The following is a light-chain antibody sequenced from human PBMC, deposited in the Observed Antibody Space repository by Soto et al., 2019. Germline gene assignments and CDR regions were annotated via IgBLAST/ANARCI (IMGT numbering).Light chain of an antibody. CDR2: LGS. V-gene: IGKV2-28*01. CDR1: QSRLHSNGYKY. J-gene: IGKJ5*01. CDR3: MQALQNPLT. Sequence: DVVMTQSPLSLPVTPGEPSSLSCRSSQSRLHSNGYKYLDWYLQKRGQSPQLLIYLGSNRASGVPERFSGSGSGTDGTLRISRVEAEEVGLYYCMQALQNPLTCGQGTRLEIK.